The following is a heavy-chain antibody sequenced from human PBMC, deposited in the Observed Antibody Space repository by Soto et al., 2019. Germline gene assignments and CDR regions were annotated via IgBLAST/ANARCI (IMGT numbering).Heavy chain of an antibody. J-gene: IGHJ3*02. CDR2: ISSSSSTI. D-gene: IGHD3-3*01. Sequence: GGSLRLSCAASGFTFSSYSMNWVRQAPGKGLEWVSYISSSSSTIYYADSVKGRFTISRDNAKNSLYLQMNSLRAEDTAVYYCARGRYDFWSGYYTHAFDIWGQGTMVTVSS. CDR1: GFTFSSYS. CDR3: ARGRYDFWSGYYTHAFDI. V-gene: IGHV3-48*01.